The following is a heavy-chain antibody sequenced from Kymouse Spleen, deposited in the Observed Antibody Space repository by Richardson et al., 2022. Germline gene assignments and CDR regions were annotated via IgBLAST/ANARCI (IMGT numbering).Heavy chain of an antibody. CDR3: ARGQGTGTYYGMDV. CDR2: INHSGST. V-gene: IGHV4-34*01. D-gene: IGHD1-1*01,IGHD1-20*01,IGHD1-7*01. Sequence: QVQLQQWGAGLLKPSETLSLTCAVYGGSFSGYYWSWIRQPPGKGLEWIGEINHSGSTNYNPSLKSRVTISVDTSKNQFSLKLSSVTAADTAVYYCARGQGTGTYYGMDVWGQGTTVTVSS. J-gene: IGHJ6*02. CDR1: GGSFSGYY.